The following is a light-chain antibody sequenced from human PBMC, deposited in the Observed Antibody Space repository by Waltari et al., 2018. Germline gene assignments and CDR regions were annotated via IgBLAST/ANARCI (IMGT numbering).Light chain of an antibody. CDR2: AAS. CDR3: QKYHSAPRT. CDR1: QGISNF. V-gene: IGKV1-27*01. Sequence: DIQMTQSPSSLSASVGDRVTISCRASQGISNFLDCYQQTPGKPPTLLIYAASNLQPGVPSRFSGSGSGTDFTLTITSLQPDDVATYYCQKYHSAPRTFGQGTKVEIK. J-gene: IGKJ1*01.